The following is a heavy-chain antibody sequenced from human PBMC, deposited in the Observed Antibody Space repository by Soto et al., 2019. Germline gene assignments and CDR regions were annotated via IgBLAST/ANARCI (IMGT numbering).Heavy chain of an antibody. CDR2: IYSSGNT. Sequence: PSDTLSLTCTVSGGSISSYYWNWIRQPPGRGLEWIGYIYSSGNTNYNPSLKSRVTISVDTSKNQFSLKLRSVTAADTAVYYCAREPVAAAGLYYYYGMDVWGQGTTVT. J-gene: IGHJ6*02. CDR1: GGSISSYY. CDR3: AREPVAAAGLYYYYGMDV. D-gene: IGHD6-13*01. V-gene: IGHV4-59*01.